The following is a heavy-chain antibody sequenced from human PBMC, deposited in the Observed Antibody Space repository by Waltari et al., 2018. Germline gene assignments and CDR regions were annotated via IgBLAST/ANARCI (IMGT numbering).Heavy chain of an antibody. D-gene: IGHD2-15*01. Sequence: QVQLVQSGAEVKKPGSSVKVSCKASGGTFSSYAISWVRQAPGQGLEWRGRIIPSLGTANYAQKFQGRVTITADKSTSTAYMELSSLRSEDTAVYYCARTYCSGGSCYGYYYGMDVWGQGTTVTVSS. CDR3: ARTYCSGGSCYGYYYGMDV. V-gene: IGHV1-69*08. J-gene: IGHJ6*02. CDR2: IIPSLGTA. CDR1: GGTFSSYA.